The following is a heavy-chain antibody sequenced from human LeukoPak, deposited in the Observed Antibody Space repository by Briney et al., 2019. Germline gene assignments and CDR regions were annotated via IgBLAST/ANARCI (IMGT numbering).Heavy chain of an antibody. CDR3: ARDRSSSWPYYYYGMDV. Sequence: SETLSLTCTVSGGSISSYYWSWIRQPPGRGLEWIGYIYYSGSTNYNPSLKSRVTMSVDTSKNQFSLKLSSVTAADTAVYYCARDRSSSWPYYYYGMDVWGQGTTVTVSS. V-gene: IGHV4-59*01. CDR1: GGSISSYY. J-gene: IGHJ6*02. CDR2: IYYSGST. D-gene: IGHD6-13*01.